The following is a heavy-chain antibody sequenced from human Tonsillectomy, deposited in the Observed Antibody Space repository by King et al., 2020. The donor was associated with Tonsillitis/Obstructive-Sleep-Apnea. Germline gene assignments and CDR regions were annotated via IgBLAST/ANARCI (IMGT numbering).Heavy chain of an antibody. CDR3: ARGRASLRGGNSNFDY. J-gene: IGHJ4*02. CDR1: GFTFSSYE. V-gene: IGHV3-48*03. CDR2: ISPSGSTI. D-gene: IGHD4-23*01. Sequence: VQLVESGGGLVQPGGSLRLSCAASGFTFSSYEMNWVRQAPGKGLEWVSYISPSGSTIYYADSVKGRFTISRDNAKNSLYLQMNSLRAEDTAVCYCARGRASLRGGNSNFDYWGQGTLVTVSS.